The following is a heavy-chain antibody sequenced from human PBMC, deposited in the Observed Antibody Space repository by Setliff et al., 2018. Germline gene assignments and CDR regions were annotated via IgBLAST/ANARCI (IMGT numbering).Heavy chain of an antibody. CDR3: TRGPNLYGDLDS. CDR2: IHSNGNT. Sequence: PSETLSLTCTVSGGSINNYYWSWIRQPPGKGLEWIAYIHSNGNTNYNPSLKSRVTIPRDTPKNQFSLNLSSVTAADTAVYYCTRGPNLYGDLDSWGLGTLVTVSS. J-gene: IGHJ4*02. CDR1: GGSINNYY. V-gene: IGHV4-59*12. D-gene: IGHD4-17*01.